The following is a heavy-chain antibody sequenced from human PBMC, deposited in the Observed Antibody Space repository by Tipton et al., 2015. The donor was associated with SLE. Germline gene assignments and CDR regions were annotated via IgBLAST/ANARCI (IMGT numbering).Heavy chain of an antibody. Sequence: LRLSCTFIGESFSDYYWTWIRQPPGKGLEWIGEINHRGSTSYTPSLKSRVTMSIDTSKNQFSLKLTSVTAADTALYYCARVSIVHGWTFDIWGQGTMVTVSS. J-gene: IGHJ3*02. CDR3: ARVSIVHGWTFDI. V-gene: IGHV4-34*01. CDR1: GESFSDYY. CDR2: INHRGST. D-gene: IGHD1-26*01.